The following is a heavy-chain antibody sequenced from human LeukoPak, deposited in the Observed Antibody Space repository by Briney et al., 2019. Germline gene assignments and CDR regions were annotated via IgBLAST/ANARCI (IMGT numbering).Heavy chain of an antibody. Sequence: GASVKVSCKASGGTFSCYAISWVRQAPGQGLEWMGGIIPIFGTANYAQKFQGRVTITADESTSTAYMELSSLRSEDTAVYYCTRGSGYVSAFDIWGQGTMVTVSS. D-gene: IGHD3-10*01. J-gene: IGHJ3*02. V-gene: IGHV1-69*13. CDR3: TRGSGYVSAFDI. CDR1: GGTFSCYA. CDR2: IIPIFGTA.